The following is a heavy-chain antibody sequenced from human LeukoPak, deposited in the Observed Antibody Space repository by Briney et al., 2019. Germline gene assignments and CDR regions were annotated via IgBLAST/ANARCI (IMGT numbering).Heavy chain of an antibody. J-gene: IGHJ4*02. Sequence: PGRSLRLSCAASGFTFSSYGMHWVRQAPGKGLEWVAVISYDGSNKYYADSVKGRFTISRDNSKNTLYLQMNGLRAEDTAVYYCAKEPRAYDSSGYLDYWGQGTLVTVSS. D-gene: IGHD3-22*01. V-gene: IGHV3-30*18. CDR2: ISYDGSNK. CDR1: GFTFSSYG. CDR3: AKEPRAYDSSGYLDY.